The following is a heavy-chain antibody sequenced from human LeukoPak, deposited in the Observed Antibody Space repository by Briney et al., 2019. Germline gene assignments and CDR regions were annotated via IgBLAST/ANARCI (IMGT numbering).Heavy chain of an antibody. D-gene: IGHD3-22*01. CDR2: IIPIFGTA. CDR3: EMYYYDSGGYLDASDI. V-gene: IGHV1-69*06. J-gene: IGHJ3*02. CDR1: GGTFSSYA. Sequence: SVKVSCKAFGGTFSSYAISWVQQAPGQGLEWMGGIIPIFGTANYAQKFQGRVTITADKSTSTAYMELSSLRSEDTAVYYCEMYYYDSGGYLDASDIWGQGTMVTVSS.